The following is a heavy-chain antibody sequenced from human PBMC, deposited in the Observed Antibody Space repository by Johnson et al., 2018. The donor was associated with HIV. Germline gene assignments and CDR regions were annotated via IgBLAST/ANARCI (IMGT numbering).Heavy chain of an antibody. CDR3: AKDELGMGIGGAFDI. CDR1: GFTFSSYG. J-gene: IGHJ3*02. CDR2: ISYDGINK. Sequence: VQLMESGGGVVQPGRSLRLSCAASGFTFSSYGMHWVRQAPGKGLEWVAVISYDGINKYYADSVKGRFTISRDNSKNTLYLQMNSLRAEDTAVYYCAKDELGMGIGGAFDIWGQGTMVTVSS. V-gene: IGHV3-30*18. D-gene: IGHD7-27*01.